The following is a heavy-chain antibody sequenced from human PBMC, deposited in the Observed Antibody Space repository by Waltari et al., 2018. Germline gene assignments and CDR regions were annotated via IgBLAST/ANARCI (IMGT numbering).Heavy chain of an antibody. V-gene: IGHV3-33*01. CDR1: GFTFSSYG. Sequence: QVQLVESGGGVVQPGRSLSLSCAASGFTFSSYGMHWVRQAPGKGLEWVAVIWYDGSNKYYADSVKGRFTISRDNSKNTLYLQMNSLRAEDTAVYYCARTLNYYDSSGWGFAYWGQGTLVTVSS. D-gene: IGHD3-22*01. CDR3: ARTLNYYDSSGWGFAY. J-gene: IGHJ4*02. CDR2: IWYDGSNK.